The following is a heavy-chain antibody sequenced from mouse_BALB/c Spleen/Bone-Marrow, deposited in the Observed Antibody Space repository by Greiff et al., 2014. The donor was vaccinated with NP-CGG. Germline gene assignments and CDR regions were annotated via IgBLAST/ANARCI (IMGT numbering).Heavy chain of an antibody. D-gene: IGHD1-1*01. CDR1: GFTFSSFG. Sequence: EVQLQQSGGGLVQPGGSRKLSCAASGFTFSSFGMHWVRQAPEKGLEWVAYISSGSSTIYYADTAMGRFTISRDNPKNTLFLQMTSLRSEDTAMYYCARSGSSSGYFDYWGQGTTLTVSS. CDR2: ISSGSSTI. J-gene: IGHJ2*01. V-gene: IGHV5-17*02. CDR3: ARSGSSSGYFDY.